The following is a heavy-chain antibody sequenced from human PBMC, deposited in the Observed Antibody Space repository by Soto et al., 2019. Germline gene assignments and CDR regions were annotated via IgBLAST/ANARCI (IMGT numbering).Heavy chain of an antibody. CDR3: AKGPGRFDP. V-gene: IGHV3-30*18. Sequence: GSLRLSCAASGFTFSSYGMHWVRQAPGKGLEWVAVISYDGSNKYYADSVKGRFTTSRDNSKNTLYLQMNSLRAEDTAVYYCAKGPGRFDPWGQGALVTVSS. CDR2: ISYDGSNK. CDR1: GFTFSSYG. J-gene: IGHJ5*02.